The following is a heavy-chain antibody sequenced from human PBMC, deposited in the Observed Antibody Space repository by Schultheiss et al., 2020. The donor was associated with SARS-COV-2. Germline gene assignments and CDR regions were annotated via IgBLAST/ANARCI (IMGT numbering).Heavy chain of an antibody. CDR3: ARVRTFSIAVAGTMAFDI. CDR1: GFTFSSYA. CDR2: IWYDGSNK. V-gene: IGHV3-30*04. Sequence: GGSLRLSCAASGFTFSSYAMSWVRQAPGKGLEWVAVIWYDGSNKYYADSVKGRFSISRDNSKNTLYLQMNSLRAEDTAVYYCARVRTFSIAVAGTMAFDIWGQGTMVTVSS. D-gene: IGHD6-19*01. J-gene: IGHJ3*02.